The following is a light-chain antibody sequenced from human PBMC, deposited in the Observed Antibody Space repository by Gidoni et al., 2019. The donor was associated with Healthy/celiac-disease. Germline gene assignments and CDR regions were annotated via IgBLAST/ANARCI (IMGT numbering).Light chain of an antibody. CDR3: QQSYSTAST. J-gene: IGKJ1*01. CDR2: AAS. CDR1: QSISSY. V-gene: IGKV1-39*01. Sequence: DIQMTQSPSSLSASVGYRVTITCRASQSISSYLNWYQQKPGKAPKLLIYAASSLQSGVPSRFSGSGSGTDFTLTISSLQPEDFATYYCQQSYSTASTFGQXTKVEIK.